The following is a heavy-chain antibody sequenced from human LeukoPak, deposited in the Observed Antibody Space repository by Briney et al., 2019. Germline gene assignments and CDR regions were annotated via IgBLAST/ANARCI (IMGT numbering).Heavy chain of an antibody. V-gene: IGHV1-69*13. CDR1: DSLSVSTA. J-gene: IGHJ3*02. D-gene: IGHD2-2*01. CDR2: IFPIFGTA. CDR3: ARRKGEVPAAPMAFDI. Sequence: SVKDSSVQPVDSLSVSTACTGSAAPGPGLEWMGGIFPIFGTANYAQKFQGRVTITADESTSTAYMELSSLRSCDTAVYYCARRKGEVPAAPMAFDIWGQGTMVTVSS.